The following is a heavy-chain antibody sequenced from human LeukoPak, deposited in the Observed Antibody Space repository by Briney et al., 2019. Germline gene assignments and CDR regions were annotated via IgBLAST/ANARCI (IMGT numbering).Heavy chain of an antibody. CDR2: LYSGGST. CDR1: GFTVSNNY. J-gene: IGHJ4*02. V-gene: IGHV3-53*01. Sequence: PGGSLRLSCAASGFTVSNNYMSWVRQAPGKGLEWVSVLYSGGSTYYADSVKGRFTISRDNSKNTLYLQMNSLRAEDTAVYYCAKGDDILTGDFDYWGQGTLVTVSS. CDR3: AKGDDILTGDFDY. D-gene: IGHD3-9*01.